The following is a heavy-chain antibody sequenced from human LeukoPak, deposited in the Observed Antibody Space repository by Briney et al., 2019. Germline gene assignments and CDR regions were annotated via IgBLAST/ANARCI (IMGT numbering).Heavy chain of an antibody. CDR2: ISSSSSYI. Sequence: GGSLRLSCAASGFTFSSYSMNWVRQAPGKGLEWVSSISSSSSYIYYADSVKGRFTISRDNAKNSLYLQMNSLRAEDTAVYYCARGWHGGVISYWGQGTLVTVSS. CDR1: GFTFSSYS. D-gene: IGHD3-16*01. J-gene: IGHJ4*02. CDR3: ARGWHGGVISY. V-gene: IGHV3-21*01.